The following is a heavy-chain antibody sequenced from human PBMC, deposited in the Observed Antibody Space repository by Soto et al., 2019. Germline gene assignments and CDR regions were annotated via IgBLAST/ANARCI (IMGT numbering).Heavy chain of an antibody. D-gene: IGHD3-22*01. CDR2: IKQDGSEK. CDR3: ARCYYDSSGYYRYFDY. Sequence: GGSLRLSCAASGFTFSSYWMSWVRQAPGKGLEWVANIKQDGSEKYYVDSVKGRFTISRDNAKNSLYLQMNSLRAEDTAVYYCARCYYDSSGYYRYFDYWGQGTLVTVSS. CDR1: GFTFSSYW. V-gene: IGHV3-7*01. J-gene: IGHJ4*02.